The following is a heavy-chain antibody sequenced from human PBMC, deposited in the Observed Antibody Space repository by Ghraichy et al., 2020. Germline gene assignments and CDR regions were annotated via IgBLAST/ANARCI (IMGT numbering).Heavy chain of an antibody. Sequence: GGSLRLSCAASGFTFSSYGMHWVRQAPDKGLEWVAVISYDGSNKYYADSVKGRFTISRDNSKNTLYLQMNSLRAEDTAVYYCAKDLQRIQLWFGMDVWGQGTTVTVSS. CDR2: ISYDGSNK. CDR3: AKDLQRIQLWFGMDV. J-gene: IGHJ6*02. D-gene: IGHD5-18*01. V-gene: IGHV3-30*18. CDR1: GFTFSSYG.